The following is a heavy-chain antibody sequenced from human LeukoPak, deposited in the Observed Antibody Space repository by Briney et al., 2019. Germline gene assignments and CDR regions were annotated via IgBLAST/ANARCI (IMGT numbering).Heavy chain of an antibody. CDR2: IYTSGST. CDR3: ASSSWYLRAFDI. Sequence: SETLSLTCTVSGGSISSYYWSWIRQPAGKGLEWIGRIYTSGSTNYNPSLKSRVTMSVDTSKNQFPLKLSSVTAADTAVYYCASSSWYLRAFDIWGQGTMVTVSS. V-gene: IGHV4-4*07. D-gene: IGHD6-13*01. J-gene: IGHJ3*02. CDR1: GGSISSYY.